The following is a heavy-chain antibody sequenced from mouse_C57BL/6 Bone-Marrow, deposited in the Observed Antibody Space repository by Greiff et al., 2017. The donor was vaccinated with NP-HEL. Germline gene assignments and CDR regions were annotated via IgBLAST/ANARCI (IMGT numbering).Heavy chain of an antibody. Sequence: QVQLQQPGAELVKPGASVKMSCKASGYTFTSYWITWVKQRPGQGLEWIGDIYPGSGSTNYNEKFKSKATLTVDKSSSTAYMQLSSLTSEDAAVYYWAITPKVYYFDYWGKGTTLTVSS. J-gene: IGHJ2*01. CDR3: AITPKVYYFDY. CDR2: IYPGSGST. V-gene: IGHV1-55*01. CDR1: GYTFTSYW.